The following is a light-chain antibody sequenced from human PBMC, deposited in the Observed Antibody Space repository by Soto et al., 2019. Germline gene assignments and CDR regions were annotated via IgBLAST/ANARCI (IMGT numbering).Light chain of an antibody. CDR1: QSVSTF. CDR3: QHRFSWPLT. Sequence: EIVLTQSPATLSLSPGEIATLSSRASQSVSTFFAWYQQKRGQAPSLLIYDASKRATGIPARFSASGSGPDFTFTISSLEREDFAVYYCQHRFSWPLTFGGGTTIEIK. J-gene: IGKJ4*01. V-gene: IGKV3-11*01. CDR2: DAS.